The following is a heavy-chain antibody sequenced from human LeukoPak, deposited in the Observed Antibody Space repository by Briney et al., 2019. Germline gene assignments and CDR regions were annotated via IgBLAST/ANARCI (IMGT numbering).Heavy chain of an antibody. Sequence: TSETLSLTCTVSGSSISSYYWSWIRQPPGKGLEWIGYIYYSGSTNYNPSLKSRVTISVDTSKNQFSLKLSSVTAADTAVYYCARQATQYRYYDSSGSKGNWFDPWGQGTLVTVSS. CDR2: IYYSGST. CDR3: ARQATQYRYYDSSGSKGNWFDP. CDR1: GSSISSYY. J-gene: IGHJ5*02. D-gene: IGHD3-22*01. V-gene: IGHV4-59*01.